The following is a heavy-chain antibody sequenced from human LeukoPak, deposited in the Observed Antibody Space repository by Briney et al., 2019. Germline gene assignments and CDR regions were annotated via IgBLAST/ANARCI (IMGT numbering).Heavy chain of an antibody. V-gene: IGHV3-23*01. CDR1: GFTFSSYA. J-gene: IGHJ5*02. CDR3: AKAYSYGTNWFDP. D-gene: IGHD5-18*01. CDR2: ISGSGGST. Sequence: GGSLRLSWAASGFTFSSYAMSWVRQAPGKGLEWVSAISGSGGSTYYADSVKGRFTLSRDNSKNTLYLQMNSLRAEDTAVYYCAKAYSYGTNWFDPWGQGTLVTVSS.